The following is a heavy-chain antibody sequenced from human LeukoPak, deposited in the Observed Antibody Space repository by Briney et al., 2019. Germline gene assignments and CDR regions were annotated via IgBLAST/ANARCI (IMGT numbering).Heavy chain of an antibody. Sequence: SETLSLTCTVSGGSISSYYWSWIRQPPGKGLEWIGYIYYSGSTNYNPSLKSRVTISVDTSKNQFSLKLSSVTAADTAVYYCARVRIAAASTIGSAFDLWGQGTMVTVSS. CDR3: ARVRIAAASTIGSAFDL. CDR2: IYYSGST. D-gene: IGHD6-25*01. J-gene: IGHJ3*01. CDR1: GGSISSYY. V-gene: IGHV4-59*01.